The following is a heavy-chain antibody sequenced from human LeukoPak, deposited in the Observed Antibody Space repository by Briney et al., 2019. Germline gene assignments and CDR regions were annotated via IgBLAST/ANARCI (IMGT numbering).Heavy chain of an antibody. CDR2: INPNSGGT. Sequence: ASVKVSCEASGYTFTGYYMHWVRQAPGQGLEWMGWINPNSGGTNYAQKFQGRVTMTRDTSISTAYMELSRLRSDDTAVYYCARAEDIVVVPAATFDYWGQGTLVTVSS. J-gene: IGHJ4*02. V-gene: IGHV1-2*02. CDR3: ARAEDIVVVPAATFDY. CDR1: GYTFTGYY. D-gene: IGHD2-2*01.